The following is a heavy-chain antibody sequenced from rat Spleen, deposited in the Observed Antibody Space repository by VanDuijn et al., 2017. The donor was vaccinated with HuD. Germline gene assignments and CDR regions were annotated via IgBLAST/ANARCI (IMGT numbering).Heavy chain of an antibody. D-gene: IGHD1-9*01. CDR3: ARQRVTYYVYNSFDY. Sequence: EVQLVESDGGLVQPGRSLKLSCAASGFTFSDYYMAWVRQAPTKGLEWVATISYDGSSTYYRDSVKGRFTISRDNAKSTLYLQMDSLKSEDRATYYCARQRVTYYVYNSFDYWGKGVMVTVSS. V-gene: IGHV5-29*01. CDR1: GFTFSDYY. J-gene: IGHJ2*01. CDR2: ISYDGSST.